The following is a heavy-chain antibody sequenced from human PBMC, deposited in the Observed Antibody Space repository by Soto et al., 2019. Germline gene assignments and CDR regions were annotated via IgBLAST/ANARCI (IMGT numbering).Heavy chain of an antibody. CDR3: ARVIRGAYYNSPLDT. Sequence: ASVRVSCKASGYTFAGYFMHWVRQAPGQGLEGMGWINPYSGGADYAQSFQDRVTMTRDTSISTVYMERSRLRFEDTAVYYCARVIRGAYYNSPLDTWGQGTVVTVSS. D-gene: IGHD3-10*01. CDR2: INPYSGGA. CDR1: GYTFAGYF. V-gene: IGHV1-2*02. J-gene: IGHJ5*02.